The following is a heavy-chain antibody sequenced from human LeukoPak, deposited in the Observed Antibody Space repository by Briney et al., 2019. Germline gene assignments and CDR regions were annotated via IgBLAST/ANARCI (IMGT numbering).Heavy chain of an antibody. D-gene: IGHD3-22*01. V-gene: IGHV3-30*18. CDR1: GFTFSSYG. CDR3: AKDHESYYYDSSGYYTPDY. Sequence: GGSLRLSCAASGFTFSSYGMHWVRQAPGKGLEWVAVISYDGSNKYYADSVKGRFTISRDNSKNTLYLQMNSLRAEDTAVYYCAKDHESYYYDSSGYYTPDYWGQGTLVTVSS. J-gene: IGHJ4*02. CDR2: ISYDGSNK.